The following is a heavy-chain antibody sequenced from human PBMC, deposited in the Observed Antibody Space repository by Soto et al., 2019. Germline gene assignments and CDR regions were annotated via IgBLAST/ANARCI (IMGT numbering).Heavy chain of an antibody. D-gene: IGHD5-18*01. CDR1: GLTFSSFG. Sequence: VQLVESGGGVVQPGMSLRLSCAAAGLTFSSFGMHWVRQTPGKGLEWVAVISFDGSNKYFADSVKGRFTISRDNSKNTLDLQMNSLRAEDTAVYYCAKDRRLHGTSYFDSWGQGTLVTVSS. J-gene: IGHJ4*02. V-gene: IGHV3-30*18. CDR3: AKDRRLHGTSYFDS. CDR2: ISFDGSNK.